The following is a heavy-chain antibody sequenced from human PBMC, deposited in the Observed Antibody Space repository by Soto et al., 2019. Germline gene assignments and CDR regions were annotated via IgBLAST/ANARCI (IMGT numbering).Heavy chain of an antibody. J-gene: IGHJ4*02. Sequence: QITLKESGPTLVKPTQTLTLTCTFSGFSLSTSGVGVGWIRQPPGKALEWLALIYWNDDKRYSPSLKSRLTITKDTSKNQVVLTRTNMDPVDTATYYCAHDRDYYGSGSYFDYWGQGTLVTVSS. D-gene: IGHD3-10*01. CDR1: GFSLSTSGVG. CDR3: AHDRDYYGSGSYFDY. V-gene: IGHV2-5*01. CDR2: IYWNDDK.